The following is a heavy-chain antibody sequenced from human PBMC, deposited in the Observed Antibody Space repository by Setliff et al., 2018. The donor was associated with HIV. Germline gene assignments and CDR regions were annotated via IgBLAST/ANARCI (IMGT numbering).Heavy chain of an antibody. CDR1: GGSLSGYY. J-gene: IGHJ6*02. Sequence: SETLSLTCAVYGGSLSGYYWSWIRQAPGKGLEWIGEINHRGRTRYNPSLKSRVTISVETSKNQFSLRVRSVTAADTAVYYCARLRWAATAGTWDYYYYGMDVWGQGTTVTVSS. V-gene: IGHV4-34*01. CDR2: INHRGRT. CDR3: ARLRWAATAGTWDYYYYGMDV. D-gene: IGHD6-13*01.